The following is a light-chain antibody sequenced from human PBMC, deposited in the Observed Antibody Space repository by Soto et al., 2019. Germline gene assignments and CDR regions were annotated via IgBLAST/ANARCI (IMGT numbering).Light chain of an antibody. CDR3: MQSQQSPPT. J-gene: IGKJ1*01. Sequence: IVMTQSPLSLPVTPGEPASISCSSSQSLLQSNGYNYLDWYLQKPGQSPQLLIYFGSYRASGVPDRFSGSESGTDFTLKIRRVEAEDVGVYYCMQSQQSPPTFGQGTKVEI. CDR2: FGS. V-gene: IGKV2-28*01. CDR1: QSLLQSNGYNY.